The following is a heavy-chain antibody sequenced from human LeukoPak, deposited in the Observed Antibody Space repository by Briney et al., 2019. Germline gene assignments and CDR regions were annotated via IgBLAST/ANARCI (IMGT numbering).Heavy chain of an antibody. V-gene: IGHV3-74*01. D-gene: IGHD5-18*01. CDR1: GFTFSNHW. J-gene: IGHJ4*02. Sequence: GGSLRLSCAASGFTFSNHWMHWVRHAPGKGLMWVSRINRGGSRTDYADSVKGRFTISRDDAKNTLYLQLNSLRAEDTAVYFCARGGSDTAMAHDYWGQGTLDTVSS. CDR3: ARGGSDTAMAHDY. CDR2: INRGGSRT.